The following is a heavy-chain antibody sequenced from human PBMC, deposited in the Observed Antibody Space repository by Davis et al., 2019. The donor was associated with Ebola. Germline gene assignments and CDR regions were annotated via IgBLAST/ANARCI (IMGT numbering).Heavy chain of an antibody. CDR1: GYTFTGYY. D-gene: IGHD5-24*01. Sequence: ASVNVSCKASGYTFTGYYMHWVRQAPGQGLEWMGWINPNSGGTNYAQKFQGRVTITADKSTSTAYMELSSLRSEDTAVYYCARGLARDSYTGKGYWGQGTLVTVSS. V-gene: IGHV1-2*02. J-gene: IGHJ4*02. CDR2: INPNSGGT. CDR3: ARGLARDSYTGKGY.